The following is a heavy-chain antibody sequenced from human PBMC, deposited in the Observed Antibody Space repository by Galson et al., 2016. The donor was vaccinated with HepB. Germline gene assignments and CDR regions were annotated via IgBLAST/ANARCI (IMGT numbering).Heavy chain of an antibody. Sequence: SVKVSCKASGYSFTTYTIHWVRQAPGQRLEWMGWINGGNGKTKYSQKFQGRVTITRDTSASTAYMELSRLRSEDTAVYYCARAFSGYDHFDYWGQGTLVTVSS. CDR2: INGGNGKT. CDR3: ARAFSGYDHFDY. J-gene: IGHJ4*02. CDR1: GYSFTTYT. D-gene: IGHD5-12*01. V-gene: IGHV1-3*01.